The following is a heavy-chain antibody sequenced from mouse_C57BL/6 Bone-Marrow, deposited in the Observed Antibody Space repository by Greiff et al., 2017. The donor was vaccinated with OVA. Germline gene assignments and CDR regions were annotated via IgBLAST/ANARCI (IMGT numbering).Heavy chain of an antibody. J-gene: IGHJ1*03. CDR2: IYPGDGDT. CDR1: GYAFSSSW. D-gene: IGHD2-4*01. V-gene: IGHV1-82*01. CDR3: ASRYDYDGDWYFDV. Sequence: VQLQQSGPELVKPGASVKISCKASGYAFSSSWMNWVKQRPGKGLEWIGRIYPGDGDTNYNGKFKGKATLTADKSSRTAYMQLSSLTSEDSAIYFCASRYDYDGDWYFDVWGTGTTVTVSS.